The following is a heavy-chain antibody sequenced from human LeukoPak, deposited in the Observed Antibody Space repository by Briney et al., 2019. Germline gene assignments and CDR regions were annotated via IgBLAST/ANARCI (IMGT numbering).Heavy chain of an antibody. Sequence: GGSLRLSCAASGFNSGNYWMSWVRQAPGQRLEWLANIKQDGIETYYLDSVKGRFTISRDNSKNTLYLQMNSLRAEDTAVYYCARDFGGVWGQGTTVTVSS. CDR2: IKQDGIET. J-gene: IGHJ6*02. D-gene: IGHD2-15*01. CDR1: GFNSGNYW. V-gene: IGHV3-7*01. CDR3: ARDFGGV.